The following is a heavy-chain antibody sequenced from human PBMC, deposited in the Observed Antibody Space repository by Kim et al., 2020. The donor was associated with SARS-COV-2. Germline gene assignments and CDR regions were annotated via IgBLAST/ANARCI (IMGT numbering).Heavy chain of an antibody. J-gene: IGHJ4*02. CDR1: GGSISSYY. CDR3: ARDTYSSGWHYFDY. D-gene: IGHD6-19*01. CDR2: IYYSGST. Sequence: SETLSLTCTVSGGSISSYYWSWIRQPPGKGLEWIGYIYYSGSTNYNPSLKSRVTISVDTSKNQFSLKLSSVTAADTAVYYCARDTYSSGWHYFDYWGQGT. V-gene: IGHV4-59*01.